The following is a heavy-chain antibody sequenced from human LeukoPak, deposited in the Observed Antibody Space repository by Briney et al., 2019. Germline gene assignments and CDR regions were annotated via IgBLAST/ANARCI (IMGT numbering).Heavy chain of an antibody. V-gene: IGHV1-46*01. D-gene: IGHD3-3*01. Sequence: ASVKVSCKASGYTFTSDYIHWVRQAPGQGLEWLGIINPSGGGTTYGQNFQGRVTMTRDTSTSTVYMELSSLRFEDTAVYYCARGSRFLDYWGQGTLVTVSS. CDR3: ARGSRFLDY. CDR1: GYTFTSDY. CDR2: INPSGGGT. J-gene: IGHJ4*02.